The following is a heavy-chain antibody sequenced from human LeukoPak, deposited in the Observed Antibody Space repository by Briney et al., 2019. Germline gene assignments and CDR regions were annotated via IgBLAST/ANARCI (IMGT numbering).Heavy chain of an antibody. Sequence: SETLSLTCTVSGGSISSSSYWGWIRQPPGKGLEWIGSTDYSGGTYYNPFLKSRVTISVDTSKNQFSLKLSSVTAADTAVYYCARQRSCCHGGNCYFDFWGQGTLVTASS. CDR2: TDYSGGT. J-gene: IGHJ4*02. CDR3: ARQRSCCHGGNCYFDF. CDR1: GGSISSSSY. D-gene: IGHD4-23*01. V-gene: IGHV4-39*01.